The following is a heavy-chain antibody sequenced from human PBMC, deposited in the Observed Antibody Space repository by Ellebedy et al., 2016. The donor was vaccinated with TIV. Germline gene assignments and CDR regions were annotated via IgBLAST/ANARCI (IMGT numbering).Heavy chain of an antibody. CDR3: VAFTVNFDF. V-gene: IGHV3-23*01. D-gene: IGHD3-3*02. CDR1: GFTFATYA. J-gene: IGHJ4*02. Sequence: GGSLRLSXAASGFTFATYAMSWVRQAPGKGLEWVSAISGSGDNTYYADSVKGCFTISRDNSKNTLYLQLNSLRAEDTAIYYCVAFTVNFDFWGQGTLVTVSS. CDR2: ISGSGDNT.